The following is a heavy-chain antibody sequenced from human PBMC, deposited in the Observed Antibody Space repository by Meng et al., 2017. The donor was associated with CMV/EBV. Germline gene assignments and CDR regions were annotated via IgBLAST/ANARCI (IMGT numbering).Heavy chain of an antibody. CDR3: RVYSSGWYYFDY. CDR2: IYYSGST. CDR1: GGSISSSSYY. J-gene: IGHJ4*02. V-gene: IGHV4-39*07. D-gene: IGHD6-19*01. Sequence: GSLRLSCTVPGGSISSSSYYWGWIRQPPGKGLEWIGSIYYSGSTYYNPSLKSRVTISVDTSKNQFSLKLSSVTAADTAVYYCRVYSSGWYYFDYWGQGTLVTVSS.